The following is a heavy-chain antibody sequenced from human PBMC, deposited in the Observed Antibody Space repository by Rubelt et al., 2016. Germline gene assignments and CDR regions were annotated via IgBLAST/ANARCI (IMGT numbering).Heavy chain of an antibody. CDR1: GASIDSRDYF. Sequence: QLQLQESGPGLVKPLETLSLICTVSGASIDSRDYFWGWIRQPPGKGLEWIGSISYGGITYFNSSLQSRVITSFDTSRDQFSLSLTSVTAADTAVYHCARMSLADARWYFDHWGRGTPVTVSP. V-gene: IGHV4-39*07. CDR2: ISYGGIT. J-gene: IGHJ2*01. CDR3: ARMSLADARWYFDH.